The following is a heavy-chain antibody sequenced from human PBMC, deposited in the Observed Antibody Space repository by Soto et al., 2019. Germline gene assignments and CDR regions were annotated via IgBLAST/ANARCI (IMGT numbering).Heavy chain of an antibody. CDR3: ARVVLTITRGAFDA. V-gene: IGHV4-4*02. D-gene: IGHD3-9*01. CDR1: GGSISSSHW. CDR2: SSHSGTS. J-gene: IGHJ3*01. Sequence: QVQLQESGPGLVKPSGTLSLTCAVSGGSISSSHWWTWVRQSPGKGLEYIGESSHSGTSNSNPALMSRVTLSVDKSKNHFSLTLTSVTAADTAVYYCARVVLTITRGAFDAWGQGTLVIVSS.